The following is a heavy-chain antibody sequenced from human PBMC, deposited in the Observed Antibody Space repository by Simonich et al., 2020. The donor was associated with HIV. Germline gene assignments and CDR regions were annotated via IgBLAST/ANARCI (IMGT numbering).Heavy chain of an antibody. CDR1: GGSLSGYY. V-gene: IGHV4-34*01. Sequence: QVQLQQWGAGLLKPSETLSLTCAVYGGSLSGYYWSWIRQPPGKGLEWIGEINHSGTTNYNPALKSRVTISVDTSKKQFSLRLSSVTAADTAVYYCTTSYCSGGTCYWYFDLWGRGTLVTVSS. D-gene: IGHD2-15*01. J-gene: IGHJ2*01. CDR2: INHSGTT. CDR3: TTSYCSGGTCYWYFDL.